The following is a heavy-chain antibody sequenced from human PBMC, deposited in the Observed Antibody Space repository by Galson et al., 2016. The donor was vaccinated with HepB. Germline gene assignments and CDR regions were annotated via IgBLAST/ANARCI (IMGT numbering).Heavy chain of an antibody. CDR3: ARRASRTNYDILEEYNWFDP. D-gene: IGHD3-9*01. J-gene: IGHJ5*02. V-gene: IGHV5-51*01. CDR2: IYPGDSDT. CDR1: GYSFTNYW. Sequence: QSGAEVKKPGESLKISCKGSGYSFTNYWIGWVRQMPGKGLEWMGIIYPGDSDTRYSPSFQGQVTISADKSISTPYLHWSSLKASDTAMDYCARRASRTNYDILEEYNWFDPWGQGTLVTVSS.